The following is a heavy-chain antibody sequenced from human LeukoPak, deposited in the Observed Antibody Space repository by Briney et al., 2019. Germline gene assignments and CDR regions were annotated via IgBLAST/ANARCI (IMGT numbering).Heavy chain of an antibody. Sequence: SETLSLTCTVSGDSISNHYWSWIRQSPGMGLEWIGYISYNGSTSYNPSLRSRVTISGDTSKNHFSLTLSSVTAADTALYYCARDSYYGSASSHLDYWGQGTLVTVSS. D-gene: IGHD3-10*01. CDR1: GDSISNHY. J-gene: IGHJ4*02. V-gene: IGHV4-59*11. CDR2: ISYNGST. CDR3: ARDSYYGSASSHLDY.